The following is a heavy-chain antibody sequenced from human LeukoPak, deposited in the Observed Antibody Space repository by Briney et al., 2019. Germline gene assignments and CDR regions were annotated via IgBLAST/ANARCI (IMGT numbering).Heavy chain of an antibody. CDR3: AKAPYYYGSGSYYSMVVGFDY. V-gene: IGHV3-23*01. CDR2: ISGSGGST. D-gene: IGHD3-10*01. Sequence: GRSLRLSCGASGFTFSSYAMSWVRQAPGKGLEGVSAISGSGGSTYYADSVKGRFTISRDNSKNALYLQMNSLRAEDTAVYYCAKAPYYYGSGSYYSMVVGFDYWGQGTLVTVSS. CDR1: GFTFSSYA. J-gene: IGHJ4*02.